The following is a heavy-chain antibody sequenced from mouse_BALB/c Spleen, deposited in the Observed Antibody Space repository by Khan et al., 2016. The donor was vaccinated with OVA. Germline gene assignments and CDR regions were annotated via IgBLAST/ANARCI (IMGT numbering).Heavy chain of an antibody. CDR2: INTYTGEP. CDR3: ARPPGCSYVMAY. J-gene: IGHJ4*01. CDR1: GYTFTNYG. V-gene: IGHV9-3-1*01. Sequence: QFQLVQSGPELKKPGETVKISCKASGYTFTNYGMNWVKQAPGKGLKWMGWINTYTGEPTYADDFKGRFAFSLETSASTAYLQINNHKNEDTATYSCARPPGCSYVMAYWGQGTSVTVSP. D-gene: IGHD3-3*01.